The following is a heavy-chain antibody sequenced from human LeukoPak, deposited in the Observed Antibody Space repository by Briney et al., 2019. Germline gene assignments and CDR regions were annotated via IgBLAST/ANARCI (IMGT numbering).Heavy chain of an antibody. CDR3: AKAPRITMIAVVTSFDY. CDR2: ISYDGSNK. Sequence: GGSLRLSCAASGFTFSSYAMHWVRQAPGKGLEWVAVISYDGSNKYYADSVKGRFTISRDNSKNTLYLQMNSLRAEDTAVYYCAKAPRITMIAVVTSFDYWGQGTLVTVSS. D-gene: IGHD3-22*01. CDR1: GFTFSSYA. J-gene: IGHJ4*02. V-gene: IGHV3-30-3*01.